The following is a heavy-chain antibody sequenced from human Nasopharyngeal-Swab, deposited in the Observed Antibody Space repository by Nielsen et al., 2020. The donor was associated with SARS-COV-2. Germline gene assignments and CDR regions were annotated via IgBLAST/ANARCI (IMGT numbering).Heavy chain of an antibody. D-gene: IGHD2-15*01. CDR3: ARGAIVVVVAATHFDY. CDR2: INPNSGGT. V-gene: IGHV1-2*06. CDR1: GYTFTGYY. J-gene: IGHJ4*02. Sequence: ASVKVSCKASGYTFTGYYMHWVRQAPGQGLEWMGRINPNSGGTNYAQKFQGRVTMTRDTSISTAYMELSRLRSDDTAVYYCARGAIVVVVAATHFDYWGQGTLVTVSS.